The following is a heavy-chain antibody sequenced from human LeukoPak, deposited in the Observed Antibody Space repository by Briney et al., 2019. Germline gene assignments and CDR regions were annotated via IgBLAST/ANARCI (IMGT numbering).Heavy chain of an antibody. V-gene: IGHV3-23*01. Sequence: GGSLRLSCAASGFTSSSYAMSWVRQAPGKGLEWVSAISGSGGSTYYADSVKGRFTISRDNSKSTLYLQMNSLRAEDTAVYYCAKGSGWYGGDYWGQGTLVTVSS. CDR3: AKGSGWYGGDY. CDR2: ISGSGGST. D-gene: IGHD6-19*01. CDR1: GFTSSSYA. J-gene: IGHJ4*02.